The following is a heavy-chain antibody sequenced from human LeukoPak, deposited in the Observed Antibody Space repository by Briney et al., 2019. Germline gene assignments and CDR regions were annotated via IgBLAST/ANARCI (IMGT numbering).Heavy chain of an antibody. D-gene: IGHD6-19*01. CDR2: IYTSGST. CDR3: ARDFIYSSGWSRFDP. J-gene: IGHJ5*02. Sequence: PSETLSLTCTVSGGSISSYYWSWTRQPAGKGLEWIGRIYTSGSTNYSPSLKSRVTMSVDTSKNQFSLKLSSVTAADTAVYYCARDFIYSSGWSRFDPWGQGTLVTVSS. CDR1: GGSISSYY. V-gene: IGHV4-4*07.